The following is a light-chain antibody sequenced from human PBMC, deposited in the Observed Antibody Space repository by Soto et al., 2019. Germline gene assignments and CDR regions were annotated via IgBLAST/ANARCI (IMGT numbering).Light chain of an antibody. V-gene: IGLV2-8*01. CDR3: SSYVGSNRGV. J-gene: IGLJ3*02. CDR2: EVN. Sequence: QSALTQPPSASGSPGQSVTISCTGSSSDVGGYNYVSWYQHHPGKAPRLMTYEVNKRPSGVPDRFSGSKSGNTASLTVSGLQAEDEADYYCSSYVGSNRGVFGGGTKLTVL. CDR1: SSDVGGYNY.